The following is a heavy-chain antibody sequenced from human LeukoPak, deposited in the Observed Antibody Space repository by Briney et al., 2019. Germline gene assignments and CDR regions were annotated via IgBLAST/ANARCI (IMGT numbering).Heavy chain of an antibody. CDR1: GFTFSSYG. D-gene: IGHD2-2*02. V-gene: IGHV3-30*02. CDR3: AKGYCSGTSCYTGIY. J-gene: IGHJ4*02. Sequence: GGSLRLSCAASGFTFSSYGMHWVRQAPGKGLEWVAFIRYDGSNKYYADSVKGRFTISRDNSKNTLYLQMNSLRAEDTAMYYCAKGYCSGTSCYTGIYWGQGTLVTVSS. CDR2: IRYDGSNK.